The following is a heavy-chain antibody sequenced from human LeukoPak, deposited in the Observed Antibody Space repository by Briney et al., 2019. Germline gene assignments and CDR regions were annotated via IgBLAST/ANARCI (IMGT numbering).Heavy chain of an antibody. J-gene: IGHJ4*02. V-gene: IGHV3-7*01. D-gene: IGHD3-10*01. Sequence: GGSLRLSCAASGFTFSSYWMSWVRQAPGKGLEWVANIKQDGSEKYYVDSVKGRFTISRDNAKNSLYLQMNSLRAEDTAVYYCARANYYGSGETYHFDYWGQGTLVTVSS. CDR3: ARANYYGSGETYHFDY. CDR2: IKQDGSEK. CDR1: GFTFSSYW.